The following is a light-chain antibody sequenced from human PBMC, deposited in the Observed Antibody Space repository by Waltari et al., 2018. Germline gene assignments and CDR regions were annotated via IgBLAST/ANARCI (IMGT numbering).Light chain of an antibody. CDR2: EIT. CDR3: SSYTSSSAFVV. J-gene: IGLJ2*01. Sequence: QSALTQPASVSGSPGQSITISRTGTSSDVGGFTYVSWYQQHPGKAPKLMIYEITNRPSGVSNRFSGSKSGNTASLTISGLQAKDEADYYCSSYTSSSAFVVFGGGTKLTVL. CDR1: SSDVGGFTY. V-gene: IGLV2-14*01.